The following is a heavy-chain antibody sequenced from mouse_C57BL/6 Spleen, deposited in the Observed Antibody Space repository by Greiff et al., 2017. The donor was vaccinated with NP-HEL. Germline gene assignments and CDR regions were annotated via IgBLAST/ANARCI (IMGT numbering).Heavy chain of an antibody. CDR1: GYAFSSYW. CDR3: ARSGLGIYYGSSPYWYFDV. Sequence: VQLQESGAELVKPGASVKISCKASGYAFSSYWMNWVKQRPGKGLEWIGQIYPGDGDTNYNGKFKGKATLTADKSSSTAYMQLSSLTSEDSAVYFCARSGLGIYYGSSPYWYFDVWGTGTTVTVSS. V-gene: IGHV1-80*01. D-gene: IGHD1-1*01. J-gene: IGHJ1*03. CDR2: IYPGDGDT.